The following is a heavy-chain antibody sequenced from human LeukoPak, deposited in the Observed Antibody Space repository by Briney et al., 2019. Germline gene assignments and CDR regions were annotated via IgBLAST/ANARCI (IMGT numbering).Heavy chain of an antibody. D-gene: IGHD4-17*01. CDR3: ARTTVTRYYGMDI. V-gene: IGHV3-21*01. Sequence: GGSLRLSCAASGFTFSSYSMNWVRQAPGKGLEWVSSISSSSSYIYYADSVKGRFTISRDNAKNSLYLQMNSLRAEDTAVYYCARTTVTRYYGMDIWGQGTTVTVSS. J-gene: IGHJ6*02. CDR2: ISSSSSYI. CDR1: GFTFSSYS.